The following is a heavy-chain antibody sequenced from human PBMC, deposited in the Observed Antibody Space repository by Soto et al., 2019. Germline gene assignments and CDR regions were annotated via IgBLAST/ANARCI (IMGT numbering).Heavy chain of an antibody. CDR1: GFTFSSYA. CDR2: ISYDGMNK. CDR3: AKVLHNFESRATCFDY. Sequence: QVQLVESGGGVVQPGRSLRLSCTASGFTFSSYAMHWVRQAPGKGLEWVASISYDGMNKYYADSVKGRFTISRDDSENTLYLQMNSLSTEDTAVYYCAKVLHNFESRATCFDYWGQGALVTVSS. J-gene: IGHJ4*02. D-gene: IGHD2-15*01. V-gene: IGHV3-30*18.